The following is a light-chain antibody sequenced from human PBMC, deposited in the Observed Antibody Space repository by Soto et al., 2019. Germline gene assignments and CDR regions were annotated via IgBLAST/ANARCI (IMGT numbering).Light chain of an antibody. CDR1: SSDVGGYNR. J-gene: IGLJ1*01. CDR2: QVT. Sequence: QSALTQPPSASGSPGQSVTISCTGTSSDVGGYNRFSWYQQHPGKAPKLMIYQVTKRPPGVPGRFSASKSGNTASLTVSGLQAEDEADYYCSSYADDSSYVFGTGTKLTVL. CDR3: SSYADDSSYV. V-gene: IGLV2-8*01.